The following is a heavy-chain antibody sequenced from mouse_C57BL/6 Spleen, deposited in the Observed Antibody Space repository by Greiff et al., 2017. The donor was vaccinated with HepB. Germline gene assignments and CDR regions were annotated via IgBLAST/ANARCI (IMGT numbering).Heavy chain of an antibody. CDR1: GFTFSSYG. Sequence: EVNVVESGGDLVKPGGSLKLSCAASGFTFSSYGMSWVRQTPDKRLEWVATISSGGSYTYYPDSVKGRFTISRDNAKNTLYLQMSSLKSEDTAMYYCAKIYDGYYLGYWGQGTTLTVAS. CDR3: AKIYDGYYLGY. D-gene: IGHD2-3*01. V-gene: IGHV5-6*01. CDR2: ISSGGSYT. J-gene: IGHJ2*01.